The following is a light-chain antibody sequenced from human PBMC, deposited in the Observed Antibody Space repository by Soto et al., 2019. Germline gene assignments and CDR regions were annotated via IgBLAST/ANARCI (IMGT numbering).Light chain of an antibody. Sequence: QLVLTQSPSASASLGASVKLTCTLSSGHSSYAIAWHQQQTEKGPRYLMKLNSDGSHSKGDGIPDRFSGSSSGAERYLTISSLQSEDEADYYCQTWGTGIAVFGGGTQLTV. V-gene: IGLV4-69*01. J-gene: IGLJ7*01. CDR3: QTWGTGIAV. CDR1: SGHSSYA. CDR2: LNSDGSH.